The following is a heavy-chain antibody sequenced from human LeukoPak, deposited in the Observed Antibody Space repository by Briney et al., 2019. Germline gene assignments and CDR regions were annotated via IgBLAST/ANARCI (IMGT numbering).Heavy chain of an antibody. CDR1: GYTFTSYD. D-gene: IGHD3-22*01. J-gene: IGHJ4*02. CDR2: MNPNSGNT. CDR3: ARIPTNYYDSSGYSYYFDH. V-gene: IGHV1-8*01. Sequence: ASVKVSCKASGYTFTSYDINWVRQATGQGLEWMGWMNPNSGNTGYAQKFQGRVTMTRNTSISTAYMELSSLRSEDTAVYYCARIPTNYYDSSGYSYYFDHWGQGTLVTVSS.